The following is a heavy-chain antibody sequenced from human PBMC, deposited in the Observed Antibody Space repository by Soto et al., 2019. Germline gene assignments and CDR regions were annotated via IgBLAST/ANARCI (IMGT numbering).Heavy chain of an antibody. J-gene: IGHJ6*02. CDR3: ARDPPATRHGMDV. CDR1: GFTVSSNH. CDR2: IYSGGST. V-gene: IGHV3-53*01. Sequence: VGSLRLSCAASGFTVSSNHMSWVRQAPGKGLEWVSVIYSGGSTYYADSVRGRFTISRDNSKNTLYLQMKSLRAEDTAVYYCARDPPATRHGMDVWGQGTTVTVSS.